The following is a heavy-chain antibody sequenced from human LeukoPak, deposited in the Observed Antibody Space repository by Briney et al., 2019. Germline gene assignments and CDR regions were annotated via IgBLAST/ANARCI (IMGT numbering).Heavy chain of an antibody. V-gene: IGHV4-59*08. CDR1: GGSISNYY. D-gene: IGHD6-19*01. CDR2: IHYSGST. J-gene: IGHJ4*02. Sequence: PSETLSLTCTVSGGSISNYYWSWIRQPPGKGLEWIGYIHYSGSTNYNPSLKSRVTISVDTSKNQLSLKLSSVTAADTAVYYCARRAGRPRAPFDYWGQGTLVTVSS. CDR3: ARRAGRPRAPFDY.